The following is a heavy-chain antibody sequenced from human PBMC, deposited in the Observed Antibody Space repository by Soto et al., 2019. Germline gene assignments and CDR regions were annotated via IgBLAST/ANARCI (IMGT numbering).Heavy chain of an antibody. CDR1: GFTFSSYS. CDR2: ISNSSSTI. CDR3: ARVGLATVTTDVVVAFDI. D-gene: IGHD4-17*01. J-gene: IGHJ3*02. Sequence: GGSLRLSCAASGFTFSSYSMNWVRQAPGKGLEWVSYISNSSSTIYYADSVKGRFTISRDNAKNSLYLQMNSLRAEDTAVYYCARVGLATVTTDVVVAFDIWGQGTMVTVSS. V-gene: IGHV3-48*01.